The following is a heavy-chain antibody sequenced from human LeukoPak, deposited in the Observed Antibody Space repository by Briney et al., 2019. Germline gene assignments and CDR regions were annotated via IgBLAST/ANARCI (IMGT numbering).Heavy chain of an antibody. Sequence: SETLSLTCAIYGGSFSGYSWTWIRQPPGKGLEWIGEFSHSGFPVYNPSLGGRVTISIDTSKNQFSLKLNSVTAADTAVYYCERHRLLYGSGPSLVWGPGTLVTVSS. CDR3: ERHRLLYGSGPSLV. CDR1: GGSFSGYS. J-gene: IGHJ4*02. V-gene: IGHV4-34*01. D-gene: IGHD3-10*01. CDR2: FSHSGFP.